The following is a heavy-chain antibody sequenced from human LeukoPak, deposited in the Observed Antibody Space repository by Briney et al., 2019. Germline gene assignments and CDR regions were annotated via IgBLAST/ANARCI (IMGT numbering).Heavy chain of an antibody. J-gene: IGHJ2*01. CDR3: ARALWGTRFDFDL. V-gene: IGHV4-59*01. Sequence: SETLSLTCAVSGGSFSSYYWSWIRQPPGKGLEWIGFIFYSGNTNYNPSLKRRVTISVDTSKNQSSLKLSSVTAADTAVYYWARALWGTRFDFDLWGRGTLVTVSS. CDR1: GGSFSSYY. CDR2: IFYSGNT. D-gene: IGHD1-14*01.